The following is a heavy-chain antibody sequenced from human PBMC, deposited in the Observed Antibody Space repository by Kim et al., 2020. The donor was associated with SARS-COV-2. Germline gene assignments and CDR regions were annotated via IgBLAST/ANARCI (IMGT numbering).Heavy chain of an antibody. CDR2: ISGSGGSP. D-gene: IGHD3-10*01. J-gene: IGHJ4*02. V-gene: IGHV3-23*01. CDR3: ARGVGSGSQGDFDY. CDR1: GFTFSGYA. Sequence: GGSLRLSCAASGFTFSGYAMSWVRQAPGKGLEWVSSISGSGGSPFYADSLKGRFTISRDNSKKNLYLQMNSLRAEDTAVYYCARGVGSGSQGDFDYWGQGTLVTVA.